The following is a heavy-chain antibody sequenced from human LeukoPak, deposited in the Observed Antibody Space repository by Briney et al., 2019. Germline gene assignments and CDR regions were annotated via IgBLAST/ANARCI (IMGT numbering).Heavy chain of an antibody. CDR2: ISYDGSNK. J-gene: IGHJ6*03. CDR1: GFTFSSYA. Sequence: PGGSLRLSCAASGFTFSSYAMQWVRQAPGKGLEWVAVISYDGSNKYYADSVKGRFTISRDNAKNSLYLQMNSLRAEDTAVYYCAREAAISYYYYMDVWGKGTTVTVSS. D-gene: IGHD6-25*01. V-gene: IGHV3-30*04. CDR3: AREAAISYYYYMDV.